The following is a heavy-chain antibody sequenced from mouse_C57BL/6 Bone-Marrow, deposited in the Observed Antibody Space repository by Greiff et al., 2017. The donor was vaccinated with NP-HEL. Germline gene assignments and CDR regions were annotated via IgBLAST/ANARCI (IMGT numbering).Heavy chain of an antibody. V-gene: IGHV1-14*01. CDR2: INPYNDGT. Sequence: EVQLQESGPELVKPGASVKMSCKASGYTFTSYVMHWVKQKPGQGLEWIGYINPYNDGTKYNEKFKGKATLTSDKSSSTAYMELSSLTSEDSAVYYCASPPYGKVYAMDYWGQGTSVTVSS. CDR3: ASPPYGKVYAMDY. CDR1: GYTFTSYV. J-gene: IGHJ4*01. D-gene: IGHD2-1*01.